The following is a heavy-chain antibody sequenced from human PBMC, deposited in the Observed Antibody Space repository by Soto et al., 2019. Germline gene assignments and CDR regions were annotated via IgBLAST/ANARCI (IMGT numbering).Heavy chain of an antibody. CDR2: IVPILRMA. J-gene: IGHJ4*02. Sequence: QVQLVQSGAEVKKPGSSVKVSCKASGGTFSSHTISWVRQAPGQGLEWMGRIVPILRMANYAQKFQGRVTIAADKYTTTAYMELSSLRSEDTAMYYCASSVAGTPYYFDYWGQGTLVTVSS. V-gene: IGHV1-69*02. CDR1: GGTFSSHT. D-gene: IGHD6-19*01. CDR3: ASSVAGTPYYFDY.